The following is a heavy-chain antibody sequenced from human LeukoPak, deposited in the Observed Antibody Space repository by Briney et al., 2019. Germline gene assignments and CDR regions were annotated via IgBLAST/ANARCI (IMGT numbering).Heavy chain of an antibody. D-gene: IGHD1-26*01. CDR3: AKDARWWEMNWFDP. CDR2: INPGGSSI. V-gene: IGHV3-74*01. Sequence: GGSLRLSCAASGFTFSSYWMHWVRHVPGKGLVWVGRINPGGSSITYADSVKGRFTISRDNAKNTLYLQMNSLRAEDTAVYYCAKDARWWEMNWFDPWGQGTLVTVSS. J-gene: IGHJ5*02. CDR1: GFTFSSYW.